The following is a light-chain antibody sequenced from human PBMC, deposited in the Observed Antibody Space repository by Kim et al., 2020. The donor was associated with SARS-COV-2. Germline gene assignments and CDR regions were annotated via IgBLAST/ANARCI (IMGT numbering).Light chain of an antibody. CDR3: TSFTTSATVV. Sequence: QSALTQPASVSGSPGQSTTISCTGTSGDIGTYNFVSWYQQHPGKAPKLIIFSVSERPSGVSSRFSGSKSDNTASPTISGLQPEDEADYYCTSFTTSATVVFGTGTKVTVL. J-gene: IGLJ1*01. CDR1: SGDIGTYNF. CDR2: SVS. V-gene: IGLV2-14*03.